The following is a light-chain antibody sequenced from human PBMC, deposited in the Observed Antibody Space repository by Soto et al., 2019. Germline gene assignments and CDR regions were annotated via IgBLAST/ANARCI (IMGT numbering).Light chain of an antibody. Sequence: EIVLTQSPATLSLSPGERATLSCRASQSVSSYLAWYQQKPGQAPRLLIFDASNRATGVPARFSGSGSGTDFTLTISSLEPEDFAVYYCQQRRNWPPMYTFCQGTRLEIK. V-gene: IGKV3-11*01. J-gene: IGKJ2*01. CDR1: QSVSSY. CDR3: QQRRNWPPMYT. CDR2: DAS.